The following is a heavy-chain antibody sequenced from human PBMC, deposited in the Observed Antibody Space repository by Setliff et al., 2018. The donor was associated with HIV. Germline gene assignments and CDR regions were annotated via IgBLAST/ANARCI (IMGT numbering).Heavy chain of an antibody. CDR3: AKTDSSSWLNPYNWFDP. Sequence: GGSLRLSCAASGFTFSSYSMNWVRQAPGKGLEWVSAISSGGEIMFYADSVKGRFTISRDNSKNTLYLQMNSLRAEDTAVYYCAKTDSSSWLNPYNWFDPWGQGTLVTVSS. V-gene: IGHV3-23*01. CDR2: ISSGGEIM. J-gene: IGHJ5*02. D-gene: IGHD6-13*01. CDR1: GFTFSSYS.